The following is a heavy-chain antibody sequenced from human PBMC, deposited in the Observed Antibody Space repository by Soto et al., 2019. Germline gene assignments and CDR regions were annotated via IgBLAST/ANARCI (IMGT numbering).Heavy chain of an antibody. CDR1: GFTFNIYA. J-gene: IGHJ3*01. CDR2: ISGGGGSI. CDR3: AKGKSSNYVSHAFDV. D-gene: IGHD3-10*02. V-gene: IGHV3-23*01. Sequence: EVQVLESGGGLVQPGGSPRLSCAASGFTFNIYAMSWVRQAPGKGLEWVSGISGGGGSIHYADSVKGRFTISRDNSKDTLYLQMNSLRGEDTAVYYCAKGKSSNYVSHAFDVWGQGTMVTVSS.